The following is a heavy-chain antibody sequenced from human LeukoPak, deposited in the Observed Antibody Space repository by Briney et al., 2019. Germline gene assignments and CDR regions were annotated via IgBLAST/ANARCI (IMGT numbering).Heavy chain of an antibody. CDR3: XXXXSXXXXY. CDR2: ISYDGSNK. V-gene: IGHV3-30*04. J-gene: IGHJ4*02. CDR1: FXXXSYA. Sequence: FXXXSYAMHWVRQAPGXGLEWVAVISYDGSNKYYADSVKGRFTISRDNSKXTLYLQMNSLRAEDTAVYYXXXXXSXXXXYWGQGXLXTVSS.